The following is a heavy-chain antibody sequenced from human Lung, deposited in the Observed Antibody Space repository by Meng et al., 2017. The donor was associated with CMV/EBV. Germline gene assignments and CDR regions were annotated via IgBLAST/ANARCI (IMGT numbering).Heavy chain of an antibody. V-gene: IGHV5-51*01. D-gene: IGHD6-19*01. CDR3: ARGPSYSSGFPDC. CDR2: IYPGDSDT. Sequence: GEXXKISCKGSGYSFTSYWIGWVRQMPGKGLEWMGIIYPGDSDTRYSPSFQGQVTISADKSISTAYLQWSSLKASDTAMYYCARGPSYSSGFPDCWGQGTLVAVSS. J-gene: IGHJ4*02. CDR1: GYSFTSYW.